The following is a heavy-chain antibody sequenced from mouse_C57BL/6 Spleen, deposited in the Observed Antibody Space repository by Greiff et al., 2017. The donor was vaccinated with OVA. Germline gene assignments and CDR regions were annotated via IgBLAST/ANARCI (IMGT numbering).Heavy chain of an antibody. Sequence: VQLQQSGAELVRPGTSVKLSCKASGYTFTSYWMHWVKQRPGQGLEWIGVIDPSDSYTNYNQKFKGKATLTVDTSSSTAYMQLSSLTSEDSAVYYCATTKADDGYAAYWGQGTLVTVSA. D-gene: IGHD2-3*01. CDR3: ATTKADDGYAAY. V-gene: IGHV1-59*01. CDR2: IDPSDSYT. J-gene: IGHJ3*01. CDR1: GYTFTSYW.